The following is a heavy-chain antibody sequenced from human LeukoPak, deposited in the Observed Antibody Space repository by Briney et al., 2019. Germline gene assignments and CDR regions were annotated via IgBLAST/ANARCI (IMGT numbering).Heavy chain of an antibody. V-gene: IGHV4-59*08. J-gene: IGHJ4*02. D-gene: IGHD3-10*01. CDR1: GGSIRGYY. CDR2: IYYSGST. CDR3: ARQGAGVPFDY. Sequence: KPSETPSPTCPVSGGSIRGYYWGWIRQPPGKGLEWIGYIYYSGSTNYNPSLKSRVTISVDTSKNQFSLKLSSVTAADTAVYYCARQGAGVPFDYWGRGTLVTVSS.